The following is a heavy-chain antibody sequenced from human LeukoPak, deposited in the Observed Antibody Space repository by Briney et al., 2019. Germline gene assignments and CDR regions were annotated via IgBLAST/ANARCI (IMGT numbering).Heavy chain of an antibody. Sequence: QPGGSLRLSCAASGFTFSSYWMHWVRQAPGKGLVWVSRINSDGSSTTYADSVKGRFTISRDNSKNTLYLQMNTLRAEDTAVYYCAKSPYGLGTYAIAGDYWGQGTLVTVSS. V-gene: IGHV3-74*01. J-gene: IGHJ4*02. CDR2: INSDGSST. D-gene: IGHD3-10*01. CDR3: AKSPYGLGTYAIAGDY. CDR1: GFTFSSYW.